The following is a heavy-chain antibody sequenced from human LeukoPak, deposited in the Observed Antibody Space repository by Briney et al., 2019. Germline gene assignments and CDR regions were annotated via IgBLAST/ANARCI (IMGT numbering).Heavy chain of an antibody. D-gene: IGHD3-22*01. Sequence: GGSLRLSCAASGFTFSNAWMSWVRQAPGKGLEWVGRIKSKTDGGTTDYAAPVKGRFTISRDDSKNTLYLQMNSLRAEDTAVYYCARDLYRIVVVPHYFDYWGQGTLVTVSS. CDR3: ARDLYRIVVVPHYFDY. CDR1: GFTFSNAW. V-gene: IGHV3-15*01. J-gene: IGHJ4*02. CDR2: IKSKTDGGTT.